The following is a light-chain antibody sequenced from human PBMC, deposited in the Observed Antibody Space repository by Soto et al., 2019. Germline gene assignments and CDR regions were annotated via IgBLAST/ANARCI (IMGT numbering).Light chain of an antibody. CDR2: GAS. Sequence: EIVMTQSPATLSVSPGERATLSCRASQSVSSNLAWYQQNPGQAPRLLIYGASTRATGIPARFSGSGSGSEFTRTISSLQSEDFAVYYCQKYNNWPPTFGQGTKLEIK. V-gene: IGKV3-15*01. CDR3: QKYNNWPPT. J-gene: IGKJ2*01. CDR1: QSVSSN.